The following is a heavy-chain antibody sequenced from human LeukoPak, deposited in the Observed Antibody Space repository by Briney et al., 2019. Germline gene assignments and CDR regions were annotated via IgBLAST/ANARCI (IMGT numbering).Heavy chain of an antibody. D-gene: IGHD2-2*01. J-gene: IGHJ4*02. V-gene: IGHV3-23*01. CDR2: ISASGGNT. CDR3: AKGHCSSASCYAFDS. CDR1: GFTFSSYA. Sequence: PGGSLRLSCAASGFTFSSYAMSWDRQAPGKGLEWVSAISASGGNTYDADSEKGRFTIYRDNSKNTLGLQMNRLRAEDTAVYYCAKGHCSSASCYAFDSWGQGTLVTVSS.